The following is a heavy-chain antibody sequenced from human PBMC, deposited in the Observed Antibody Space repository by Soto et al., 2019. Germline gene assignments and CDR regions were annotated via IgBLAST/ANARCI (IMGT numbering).Heavy chain of an antibody. CDR2: INQGGSAK. J-gene: IGHJ4*02. Sequence: PGGSLRLSCAASTFTFSNHWMSWVCQAPGKGLEWVANINQGGSAKYYLDSVKGRFTISRDNAKNSLDLQMNSLRAEDTAVYYCARIYCSTTSCYIDYWGQGTLVTVSS. CDR3: ARIYCSTTSCYIDY. V-gene: IGHV3-7*01. D-gene: IGHD2-2*02. CDR1: TFTFSNHW.